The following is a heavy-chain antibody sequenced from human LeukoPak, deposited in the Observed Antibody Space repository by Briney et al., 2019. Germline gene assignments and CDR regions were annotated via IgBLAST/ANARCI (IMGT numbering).Heavy chain of an antibody. V-gene: IGHV4-4*02. Sequence: SETLSLTCGVSGGSITNTNYWTWVRQPPGKGLEWIGEVNLQGSTNYNPSLMGRVAIAVDTSENHISLQLTSVTAADTAVCYCAREGGPYRPLDYSGQGTLVTVSS. CDR1: GGSITNTNY. J-gene: IGHJ4*02. CDR2: VNLQGST. CDR3: AREGGPYRPLDY.